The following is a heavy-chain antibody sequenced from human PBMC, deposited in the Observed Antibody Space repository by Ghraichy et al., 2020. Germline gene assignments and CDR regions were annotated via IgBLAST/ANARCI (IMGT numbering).Heavy chain of an antibody. CDR1: GFSLSTSGVG. J-gene: IGHJ6*02. V-gene: IGHV2-5*02. D-gene: IGHD3-3*01. CDR2: IYWDDDK. Sequence: SGPTLVKPTQTLTLTCTFSGFSLSTSGVGVGWIRQPPGKALEWLALIYWDDDKRYSPSLKSRLTITKDTSKNQVVLTMTNMDPVDTATYYCARSIRFSTLYYYYGMDVWGQGTTVTVSS. CDR3: ARSIRFSTLYYYYGMDV.